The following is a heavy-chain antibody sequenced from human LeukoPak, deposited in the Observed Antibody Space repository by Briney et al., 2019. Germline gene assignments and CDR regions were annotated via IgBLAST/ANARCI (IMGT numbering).Heavy chain of an antibody. V-gene: IGHV4-61*02. CDR1: GGSIRSGSYF. CDR2: VDSSGTT. Sequence: SQTLSLTCTVSGGSIRSGSYFWTWIRQPAGKALEWIGRVDSSGTTNYNPSIKSRVTISVDTSKNQFSLKLSSVTAADTAVYYCARGDWQYINNWSNWFDPWGQGTLVTVSS. D-gene: IGHD1-1*01. J-gene: IGHJ5*02. CDR3: ARGDWQYINNWSNWFDP.